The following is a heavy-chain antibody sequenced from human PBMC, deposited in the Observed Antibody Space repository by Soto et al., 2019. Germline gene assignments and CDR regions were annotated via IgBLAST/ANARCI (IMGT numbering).Heavy chain of an antibody. CDR2: MNPNSGNT. J-gene: IGHJ3*02. V-gene: IGHV1-8*01. CDR3: LGLGSSWDDAFDI. Sequence: ASVKVSCKASGYTFTSYDINWVRQATGQGLEWMGWMNPNSGNTGYAQKFQGRVTMTRNTSISTAYMELSSLRSEDTAVYYCLGLGSSWDDAFDIWGQGTMVTVSS. D-gene: IGHD6-13*01. CDR1: GYTFTSYD.